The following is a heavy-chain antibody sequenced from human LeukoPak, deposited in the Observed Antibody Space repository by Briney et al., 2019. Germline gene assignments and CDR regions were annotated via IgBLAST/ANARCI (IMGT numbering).Heavy chain of an antibody. V-gene: IGHV4-34*01. Sequence: SETLSLTCAVYGGSFSGYYWSWIRQPPGKGLEWIGEISHSGSTNYNPSLKSRVTISVDTSKNQFSLKLSSVTAADTAVYYCARGLNTAMVPFDYWGQGTLVTVSS. CDR1: GGSFSGYY. D-gene: IGHD5-18*01. CDR2: ISHSGST. CDR3: ARGLNTAMVPFDY. J-gene: IGHJ4*02.